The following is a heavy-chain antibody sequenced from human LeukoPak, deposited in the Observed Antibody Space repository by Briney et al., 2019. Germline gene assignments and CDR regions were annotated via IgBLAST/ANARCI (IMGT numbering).Heavy chain of an antibody. V-gene: IGHV1-18*04. CDR2: ISAYNGHT. Sequence: ASVKVSCKASGYTFTGYYMHWVRQAPGQGLEWMGWISAYNGHTNYAQKFQGRVTMTTDTSTSTAYMELRSLRSDDTAVYYCARDIRYYSSDYWGQGTLVTVSS. D-gene: IGHD3-10*01. CDR1: GYTFTGYY. J-gene: IGHJ4*02. CDR3: ARDIRYYSSDY.